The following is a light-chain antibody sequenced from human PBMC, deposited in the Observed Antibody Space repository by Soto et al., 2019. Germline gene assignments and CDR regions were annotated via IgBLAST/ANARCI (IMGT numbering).Light chain of an antibody. V-gene: IGLV2-14*01. J-gene: IGLJ1*01. CDR2: EVS. CDR1: SSDVGANNF. Sequence: QSALTQPASVSGSPGQSITISCTGTSSDVGANNFVSWYQQHPGKAPKLMIYEVSNRPSGVSNRFSGSKSGNTASLTISGLQAEDEADYYSNSYTNPAARVFGTGTKLTVL. CDR3: NSYTNPAARV.